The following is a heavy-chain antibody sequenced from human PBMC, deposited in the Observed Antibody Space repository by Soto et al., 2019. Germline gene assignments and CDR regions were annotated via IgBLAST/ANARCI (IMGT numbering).Heavy chain of an antibody. V-gene: IGHV1-46*01. Sequence: ASVKVSCKASGHTFTSYYMHWVRQAPGQGLEWMGIINPSGGSTSYAQKFQGRVTMTRDTSTSTVYMELSSLRSEDTAVYYCARDLLREQLVSNGMDVWGQGTTVTV. J-gene: IGHJ6*02. CDR1: GHTFTSYY. CDR3: ARDLLREQLVSNGMDV. CDR2: INPSGGST. D-gene: IGHD6-6*01.